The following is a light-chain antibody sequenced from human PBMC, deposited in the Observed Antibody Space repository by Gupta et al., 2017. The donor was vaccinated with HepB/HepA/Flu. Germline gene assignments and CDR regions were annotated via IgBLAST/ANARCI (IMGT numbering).Light chain of an antibody. Sequence: ELVMTQSTATLSVSPGERATLSCRASQSVSSNLAWYQRKPGQVPRLLIYGASTRATGIPARCSGSGSGTEFTLTISSLQSEDFAVYYGQQYNNWPPTFGPGTKVDIK. V-gene: IGKV3-15*01. CDR2: GAS. CDR3: QQYNNWPPT. J-gene: IGKJ3*01. CDR1: QSVSSN.